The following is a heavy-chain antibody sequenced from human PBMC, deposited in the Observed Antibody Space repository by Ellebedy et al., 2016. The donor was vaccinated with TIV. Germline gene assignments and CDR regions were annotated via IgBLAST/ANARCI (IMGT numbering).Heavy chain of an antibody. V-gene: IGHV3-30-3*01. CDR2: VSFDGSNE. CDR3: ASPSSHCRLSNCYSRFDY. D-gene: IGHD2-2*02. Sequence: GESLKISXAASGFTLSNYATHWVRQAPGKGLEWVAAVSFDGSNEFYADSVKGRFNISRDTSKNAVFLQLNGLRLEDTAVYYCASPSSHCRLSNCYSRFDYWGQGTMVAVSS. CDR1: GFTLSNYA. J-gene: IGHJ4*02.